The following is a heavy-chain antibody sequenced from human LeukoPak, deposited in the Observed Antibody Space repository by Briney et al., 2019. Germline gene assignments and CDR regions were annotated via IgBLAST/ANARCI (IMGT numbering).Heavy chain of an antibody. D-gene: IGHD3-10*01. CDR3: ARVLLWFGELKDGMDV. Sequence: GESLKISRKGSGYSFTSYWIGWVRQMPGKGLEWMGIIYPGDSDTRYSPSFQGQVTISADKSISTAYLQWSSLKASDTAMYYCARVLLWFGELKDGMDVWGQGTTVTVSS. CDR1: GYSFTSYW. J-gene: IGHJ6*02. CDR2: IYPGDSDT. V-gene: IGHV5-51*01.